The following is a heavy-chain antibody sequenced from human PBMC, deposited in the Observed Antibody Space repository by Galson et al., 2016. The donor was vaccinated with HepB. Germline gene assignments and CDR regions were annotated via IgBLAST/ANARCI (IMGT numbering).Heavy chain of an antibody. CDR2: IYPNSGGT. CDR1: GYTFSDYY. J-gene: IGHJ2*01. D-gene: IGHD3-3*01. CDR3: ARDLEDHLVFDYFDL. Sequence: SVKVSCKASGYTFSDYYIHWVRQAPGQGLEWMGWIYPNSGGTHYAQNFQGRVTMTRDTSISTAYMELSNLRSDDTAVYYCARDLEDHLVFDYFDLWGRGTLVTVSS. V-gene: IGHV1-2*02.